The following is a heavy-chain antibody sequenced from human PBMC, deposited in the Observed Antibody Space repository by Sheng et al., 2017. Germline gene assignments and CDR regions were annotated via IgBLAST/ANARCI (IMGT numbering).Heavy chain of an antibody. CDR1: GFTFSSYW. CDR2: IKQDGSEK. CDR3: APHRGYGDYPFDAFDI. D-gene: IGHD4-17*01. V-gene: IGHV3-7*01. Sequence: PASGFTFSSYWMSWVRQAPGKGLEWVANIKQDGSEKYYVDSVKGRFTISRDNAKNSLYLQMNSLRAEDTAVYYCAPHRGYGDYPFDAFDIWGQGTMVTVSS. J-gene: IGHJ3*02.